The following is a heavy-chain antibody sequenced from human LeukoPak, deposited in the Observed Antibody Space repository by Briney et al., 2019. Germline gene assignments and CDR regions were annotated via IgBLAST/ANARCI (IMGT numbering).Heavy chain of an antibody. CDR3: ARGSSWYVASWFDP. V-gene: IGHV4-4*07. J-gene: IGHJ5*02. CDR1: GGSISSYY. CDR2: IYTSGST. D-gene: IGHD6-13*01. Sequence: SETLSLTCAVSGGSISSYYWSWIRQPAGKGLEWIGRIYTSGSTNYNPSLKSRVTMSVDTSKNQFSLKLSSVTAADTAVYYCARGSSWYVASWFDPWGQGTLVTVSS.